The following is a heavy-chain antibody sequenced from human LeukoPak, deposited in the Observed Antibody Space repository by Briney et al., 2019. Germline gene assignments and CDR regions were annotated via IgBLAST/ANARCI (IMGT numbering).Heavy chain of an antibody. J-gene: IGHJ4*02. CDR3: ARASSYTGHLGW. CDR2: IYYSGST. V-gene: IGHV4-39*07. D-gene: IGHD2-2*01. CDR1: GGSISSSSYY. Sequence: SETLSLTCTVSGGSISSSSYYWRWTRQPPGKRLEWIGSIYYSGSTYYNPSLKSRVTISVDTSKNQFSLKLSSVTAADTAVYYCARASSYTGHLGWWGQGTLVTVSS.